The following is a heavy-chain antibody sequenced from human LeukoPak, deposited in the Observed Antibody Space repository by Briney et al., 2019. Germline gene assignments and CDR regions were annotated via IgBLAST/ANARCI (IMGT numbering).Heavy chain of an antibody. D-gene: IGHD3-10*01. CDR1: GFIFSSYW. V-gene: IGHV3-7*01. CDR2: IKHDGSEK. Sequence: GGSLRLSCAASGFIFSSYWMSWVRQAPGKGLEWVANIKHDGSEKYYVDSVKGRFAISRDNAKDSLYLQMNSLRAQDTAVYYCAKYGSGDWFDPWGQGTLVTVSS. CDR3: AKYGSGDWFDP. J-gene: IGHJ5*02.